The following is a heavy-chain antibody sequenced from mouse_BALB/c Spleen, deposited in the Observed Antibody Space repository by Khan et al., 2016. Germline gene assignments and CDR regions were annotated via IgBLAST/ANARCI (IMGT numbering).Heavy chain of an antibody. CDR2: INPHNDGI. J-gene: IGHJ4*01. CDR1: GYPFTNYI. V-gene: IGHV1S136*01. CDR3: ARDERYDWDVMDY. Sequence: VQLQQSGPELVKPGASVKMSCKTSGYPFTNYILHWVKQKPGQGLEWIGYINPHNDGIKYNEKFKGKATLTSDKSSSTAYMDLSSLTSEDSAVYYCARDERYDWDVMDYWGQGTSVTVSS. D-gene: IGHD2-14*01.